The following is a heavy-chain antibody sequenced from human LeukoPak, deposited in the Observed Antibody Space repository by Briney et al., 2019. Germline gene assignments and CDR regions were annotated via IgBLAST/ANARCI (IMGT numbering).Heavy chain of an antibody. D-gene: IGHD5-18*01. CDR3: ARTTEGGYSYGYFYYYYMDV. CDR2: IYYSGST. Sequence: TSETLSLTCTVSGGSISSSSYYWGWIRQPPGKGLEWIGSIYYSGSTYYNPSLKSRVTISVDTSKNQFSLKLSSVTATDTAVYYCARTTEGGYSYGYFYYYYMDVWGKGTTVTISS. V-gene: IGHV4-39*07. J-gene: IGHJ6*03. CDR1: GGSISSSSYY.